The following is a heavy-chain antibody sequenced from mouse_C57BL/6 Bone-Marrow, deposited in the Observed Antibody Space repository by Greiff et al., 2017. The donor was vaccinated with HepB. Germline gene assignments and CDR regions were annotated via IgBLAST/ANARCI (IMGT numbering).Heavy chain of an antibody. CDR1: GYSFTDYN. D-gene: IGHD2-1*01. V-gene: IGHV1-39*01. Sequence: EVKLQESGPELVKPGASVKISCKASGYSFTDYNMNWVKQSNGKSLEWIGVINPNYGTTSYNQKFKGKATLTVDQSSSTAYMQLNSLTSEDSAVYYCASIYYGNAWFAYWGQGTLVTVSA. J-gene: IGHJ3*01. CDR3: ASIYYGNAWFAY. CDR2: INPNYGTT.